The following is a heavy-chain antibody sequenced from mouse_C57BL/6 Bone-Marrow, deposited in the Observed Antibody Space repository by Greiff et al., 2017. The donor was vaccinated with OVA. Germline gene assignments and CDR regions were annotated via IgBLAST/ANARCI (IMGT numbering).Heavy chain of an antibody. V-gene: IGHV3-6*01. CDR3: ARDRYYGSSYYYYAMDY. D-gene: IGHD1-1*01. Sequence: DVKLQESGPGLVKPSQSLSLTCSVTGYSITSGYYWNWIRQFPGNKLEWMGYISYDGSNNYNPSLKNRISITRDTSKNQFFLKLNSVTTEDTATYYCARDRYYGSSYYYYAMDYWGQGTSVTVSS. CDR2: ISYDGSN. CDR1: GYSITSGYY. J-gene: IGHJ4*01.